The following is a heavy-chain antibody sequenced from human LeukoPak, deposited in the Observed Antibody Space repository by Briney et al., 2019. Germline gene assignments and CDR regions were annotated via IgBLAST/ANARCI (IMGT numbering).Heavy chain of an antibody. V-gene: IGHV3-21*04. J-gene: IGHJ3*02. CDR2: ISSSSSYI. CDR3: AKTRGSWRRNSAFDI. CDR1: GFTFSSYS. D-gene: IGHD6-13*01. Sequence: PGGSLRLSCAASGFTFSSYSMNWVRQAPGKGLEWVSSISSSSSYIYYADSVKGRFTISRDNAKNSLYLQMNSLRAEDTAVYYCAKTRGSWRRNSAFDIWGQGTMVTVSS.